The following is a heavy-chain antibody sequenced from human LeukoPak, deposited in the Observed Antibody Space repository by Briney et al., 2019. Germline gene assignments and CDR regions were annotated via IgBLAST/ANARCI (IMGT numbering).Heavy chain of an antibody. CDR1: GGSISSYY. CDR3: ARADSWQIYYFDY. V-gene: IGHV4-59*01. Sequence: SETLSLTCTVSGGSISSYYWSWIRQPPGKGLEWIGYIYYSGSTNYNPSLKSRVTISVDTSKNQFSLKLSSVTAADTAVYYCARADSWQIYYFDYWGQGTLVTVSS. D-gene: IGHD6-13*01. CDR2: IYYSGST. J-gene: IGHJ4*02.